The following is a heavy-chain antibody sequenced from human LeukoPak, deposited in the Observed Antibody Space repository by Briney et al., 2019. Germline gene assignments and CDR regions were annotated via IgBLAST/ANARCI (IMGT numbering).Heavy chain of an antibody. V-gene: IGHV1-8*03. CDR3: ARDYGAYCSGGSCYSSNWFDP. CDR2: MNPNSGNT. Sequence: GASVKVSCKASGYTFTSCDINWVRQATGQGLEWMGWMNPNSGNTGYAQKFQGRVTITRNTSISTAYMELSSLRSEDTAVYYCARDYGAYCSGGSCYSSNWFDPWGQGTLVTVSS. D-gene: IGHD2-15*01. J-gene: IGHJ5*02. CDR1: GYTFTSCD.